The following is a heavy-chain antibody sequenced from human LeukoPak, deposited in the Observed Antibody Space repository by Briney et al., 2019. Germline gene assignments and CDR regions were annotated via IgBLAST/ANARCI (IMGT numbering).Heavy chain of an antibody. Sequence: GGSLRLSCAASGFTFSSFEMNWVRQAPGKGLEWVSAISGSGGSTYYADSVKGRFTISRDNSKNTLYLQMSSLRAEDTAVYYCAKDSVGYSNWFDPWGQGTLVTVSS. D-gene: IGHD1-26*01. CDR2: ISGSGGST. CDR3: AKDSVGYSNWFDP. CDR1: GFTFSSFE. V-gene: IGHV3-23*01. J-gene: IGHJ5*02.